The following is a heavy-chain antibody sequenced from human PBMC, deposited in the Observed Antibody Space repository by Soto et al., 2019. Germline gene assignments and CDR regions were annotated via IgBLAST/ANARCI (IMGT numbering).Heavy chain of an antibody. CDR2: IYYSGST. CDR3: ARGKLDYYDTTEPFDY. D-gene: IGHD3-22*01. Sequence: SETLSLTCTVSGGSISSGGYYWSWIRQHPGKGLEWIGYIYYSGSTYYNPSLKSRVTISVDTSKNQFSLKLSSVTAADTAVYYCARGKLDYYDTTEPFDYWGQGTLVTVSS. V-gene: IGHV4-31*03. J-gene: IGHJ4*02. CDR1: GGSISSGGYY.